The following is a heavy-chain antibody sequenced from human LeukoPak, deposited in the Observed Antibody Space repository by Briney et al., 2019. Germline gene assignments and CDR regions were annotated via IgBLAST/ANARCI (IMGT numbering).Heavy chain of an antibody. V-gene: IGHV3-30-3*01. CDR2: ISYDGSNK. Sequence: GGSLRLSCAASGFTFSSYAMHWVRQAPGKGLERVAVISYDGSNKYYADSVKGRFTISRDNSKNTLYLQMNSLRAEDTAVYYCARGRFEVDYWGQGTLVTVSS. J-gene: IGHJ4*02. CDR1: GFTFSSYA. D-gene: IGHD3-10*01. CDR3: ARGRFEVDY.